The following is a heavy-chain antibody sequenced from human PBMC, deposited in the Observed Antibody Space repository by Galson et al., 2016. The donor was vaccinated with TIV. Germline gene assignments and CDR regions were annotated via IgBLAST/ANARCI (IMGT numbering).Heavy chain of an antibody. Sequence: SVKVSCKASGYTFSKYGISWVRQAPGQGLEWMGWISGYSGNTNYARKLKGRVSMTTDTSTGTAFMEVRSLTSDDTAGYYCARDRGSMTMILVVDYYYGMDVWGQGTTVTVSS. CDR2: ISGYSGNT. D-gene: IGHD3-22*01. CDR3: ARDRGSMTMILVVDYYYGMDV. CDR1: GYTFSKYG. V-gene: IGHV1-18*04. J-gene: IGHJ6*02.